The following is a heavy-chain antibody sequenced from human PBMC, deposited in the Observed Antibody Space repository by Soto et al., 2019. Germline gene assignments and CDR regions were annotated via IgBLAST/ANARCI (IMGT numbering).Heavy chain of an antibody. CDR2: ISGSGGST. D-gene: IGHD6-6*01. CDR1: GFTFSSYA. CDR3: AKDTSRTAARPDY. J-gene: IGHJ4*02. Sequence: EVQLLESGGGLVQPGGSLRLSCAASGFTFSSYAMSWVRQAPGKGLEWVSAISGSGGSTYYADSVKGRFTISRDNSKNTLYLKMISLRAEDMAVYYCAKDTSRTAARPDYWGQETLLTVSS. V-gene: IGHV3-23*01.